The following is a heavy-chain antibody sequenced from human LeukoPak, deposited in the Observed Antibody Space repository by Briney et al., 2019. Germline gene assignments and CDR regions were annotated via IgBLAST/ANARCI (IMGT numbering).Heavy chain of an antibody. D-gene: IGHD3-22*01. CDR2: ISFDGSKK. V-gene: IGHV3-30*04. CDR1: GFTFSSYA. J-gene: IGHJ4*02. CDR3: AKDPRSYYDSSGYYDFFDY. Sequence: TGGSLRLSCAASGFTFSSYAMHWVRQAPGKGLEWVAVISFDGSKKYYVDSVKGRFTISRDNSKKTLYLQMNSLRAEDTAVYYCAKDPRSYYDSSGYYDFFDYWGQGTLVTVSS.